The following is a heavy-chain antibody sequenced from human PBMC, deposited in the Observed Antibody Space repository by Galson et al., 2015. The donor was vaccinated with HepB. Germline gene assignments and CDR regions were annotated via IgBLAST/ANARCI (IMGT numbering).Heavy chain of an antibody. V-gene: IGHV3-7*01. CDR1: RFTFSSYW. J-gene: IGHJ6*02. CDR3: ARDHDDSSGYYRSQGYGMDV. D-gene: IGHD3-22*01. Sequence: SLRLSCAASRFTFSSYWMSWVRQAPGKGLEWVANIKQDGTERYYVDSVKGRFTISRDNARNSLYLQMNSLRAEDTAVYYCARDHDDSSGYYRSQGYGMDVWGQGTTVIVSS. CDR2: IKQDGTER.